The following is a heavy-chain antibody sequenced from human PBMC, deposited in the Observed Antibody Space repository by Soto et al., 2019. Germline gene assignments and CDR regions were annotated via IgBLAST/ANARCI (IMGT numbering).Heavy chain of an antibody. Sequence: QVHLVQSGAEVKEPGASVKVSCKASGYTFTSNGISWVRQAPGQGLEWMGWVSAYSGNTNYAQKIQGRVTMTTDTPTSTAYMELGSLRSAGTAVYFCARDVDYRFDSWGQGTLVTVSS. D-gene: IGHD4-17*01. V-gene: IGHV1-18*01. J-gene: IGHJ4*02. CDR2: VSAYSGNT. CDR3: ARDVDYRFDS. CDR1: GYTFTSNG.